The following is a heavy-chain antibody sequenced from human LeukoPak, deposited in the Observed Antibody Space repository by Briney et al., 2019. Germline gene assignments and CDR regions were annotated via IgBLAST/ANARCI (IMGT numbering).Heavy chain of an antibody. Sequence: TSETLSLTCTVSGGSISSYYWSWIRQPPGKGLEWIAYMYYSGSTNYNPSLKSRVTISVDTSKNQFSLKLSSVTAADTAVYYCARDDGYNFWYFDYWGQGTLVTVSS. CDR3: ARDDGYNFWYFDY. CDR1: GGSISSYY. V-gene: IGHV4-59*01. CDR2: MYYSGST. J-gene: IGHJ4*02. D-gene: IGHD5-24*01.